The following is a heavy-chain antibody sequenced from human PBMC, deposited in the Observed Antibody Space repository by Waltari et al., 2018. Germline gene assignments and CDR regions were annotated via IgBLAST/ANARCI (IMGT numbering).Heavy chain of an antibody. CDR1: GGTFSSYA. V-gene: IGHV1-69*05. J-gene: IGHJ4*02. D-gene: IGHD2-2*01. CDR3: ARDIKGTSSLAIFMGY. Sequence: QVQLVQSGAEVKKPGSSVKVSCKASGGTFSSYAISWVRQAPGQGLEWMGGIIPSFGTANYAQKFQGRVTITTDESTSTAYMELSSLRSEDTAVYYCARDIKGTSSLAIFMGYWGQGTLVTVSS. CDR2: IIPSFGTA.